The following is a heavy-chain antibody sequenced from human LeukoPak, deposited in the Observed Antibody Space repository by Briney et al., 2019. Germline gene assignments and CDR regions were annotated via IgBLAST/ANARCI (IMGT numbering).Heavy chain of an antibody. Sequence: SETLSLTCAVYGGSFSGYYWSWIRQPPGKGLDWIGEINHSGSTNYNPSLKSRVTISVDTSKNQFSLKLSSVTAADTAVYYCARLRVSEDWFDPWGQGTLVTVSS. J-gene: IGHJ5*02. V-gene: IGHV4-34*01. CDR2: INHSGST. CDR3: ARLRVSEDWFDP. CDR1: GGSFSGYY. D-gene: IGHD6-13*01.